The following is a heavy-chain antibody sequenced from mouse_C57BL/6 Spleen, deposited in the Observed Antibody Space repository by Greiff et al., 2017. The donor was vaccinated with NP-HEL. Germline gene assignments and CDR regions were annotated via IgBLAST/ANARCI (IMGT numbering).Heavy chain of an antibody. J-gene: IGHJ4*01. D-gene: IGHD2-10*01. CDR3: ARGPYYGPWNAMDY. CDR1: GYSITSGYY. Sequence: EVKLMESGPGLVKPSQSLSLTCSVTGYSITSGYYWNWIRQFPGNKLEWMGYISYDGSNNYNPSLKNRISITRDTSKNQFFLKLNSVTTEDTATYYCARGPYYGPWNAMDYWGQGTSVTVSS. V-gene: IGHV3-6*01. CDR2: ISYDGSN.